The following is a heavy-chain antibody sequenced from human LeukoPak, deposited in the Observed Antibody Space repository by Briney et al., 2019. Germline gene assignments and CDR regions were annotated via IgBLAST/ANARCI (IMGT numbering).Heavy chain of an antibody. CDR3: AREETSSWYLDWFDP. CDR2: ISYDGSSK. D-gene: IGHD6-13*01. CDR1: GFTFSSYA. Sequence: GGSLRLSCAASGFTFSSYAMHWVRQAPGKGLEWVAVISYDGSSKYYADSVKGRFTISRDNSKNTLYLQMNSLRAEDTAVYYCAREETSSWYLDWFDPWGQGTLVTVSS. V-gene: IGHV3-30*04. J-gene: IGHJ5*02.